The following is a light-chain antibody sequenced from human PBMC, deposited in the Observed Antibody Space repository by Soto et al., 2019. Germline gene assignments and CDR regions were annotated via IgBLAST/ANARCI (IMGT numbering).Light chain of an antibody. CDR2: SNN. Sequence: QAVVTQPPSASGTPGQRVTISCSGSSSNIGSKTVNWYQQLPGTAPKLLIYSNNQRPSGVPDRFSGSKSGTSASLAISGLQSEDEADYYCAAVDDSLNGVVFGGGTKLTV. CDR3: AAVDDSLNGVV. CDR1: SSNIGSKT. J-gene: IGLJ3*02. V-gene: IGLV1-44*01.